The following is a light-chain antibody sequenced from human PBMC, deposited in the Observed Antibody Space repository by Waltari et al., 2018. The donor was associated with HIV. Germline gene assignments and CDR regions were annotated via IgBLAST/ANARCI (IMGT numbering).Light chain of an antibody. J-gene: IGLJ3*02. Sequence: YELTQPSSVSVSPGQTARISCPGVILAKTYARWFQQKPGQAPLLVIYKDNERPSGIPERFSGSSSGTTVTLTISGAQVEDEADYYCYSAADNNGVFGGGTKLTVL. CDR1: ILAKTY. V-gene: IGLV3-27*01. CDR3: YSAADNNGV. CDR2: KDN.